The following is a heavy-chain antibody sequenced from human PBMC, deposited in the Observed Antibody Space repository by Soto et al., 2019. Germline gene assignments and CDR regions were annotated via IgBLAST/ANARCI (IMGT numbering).Heavy chain of an antibody. CDR3: ARVPGRL. J-gene: IGHJ4*02. CDR2: VYSGGAT. Sequence: QLVETGGGLIQPGTSLTLSCAASXXSVSRNYMTWVRQAPGKGLEWVSFVYSGGATFYADSVKGRFILSRDDSQNTMYLQMNNLRAEDTAVYYCARVPGRLWGRGTLVTVAS. V-gene: IGHV3-53*02. D-gene: IGHD3-10*01. CDR1: XXSVSRNY.